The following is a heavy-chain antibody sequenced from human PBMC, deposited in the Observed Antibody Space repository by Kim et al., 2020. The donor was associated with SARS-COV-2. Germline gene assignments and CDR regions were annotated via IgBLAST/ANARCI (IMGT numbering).Heavy chain of an antibody. CDR3: ARRRVAVAGPVQGYYYYGMDV. CDR2: IYYSGST. CDR1: GGSISSSSYY. V-gene: IGHV4-39*01. D-gene: IGHD6-19*01. Sequence: SETLSLTCTVSGGSISSSSYYWGWIRQPPGKGLEWIGSIYYSGSTYYNPSLNSRVTISVDTSKNQFSLKLSPVTAAATAVYYCARRRVAVAGPVQGYYYYGMDVWGQGTTVTVSS. J-gene: IGHJ6*02.